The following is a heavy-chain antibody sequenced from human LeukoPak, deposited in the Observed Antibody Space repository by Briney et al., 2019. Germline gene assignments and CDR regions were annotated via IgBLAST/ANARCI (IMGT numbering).Heavy chain of an antibody. V-gene: IGHV5-51*01. CDR3: ARFEVAVNYYYYGIDV. CDR1: GCRFTSYW. J-gene: IGHJ6*02. D-gene: IGHD6-19*01. CDR2: IYPGDCDN. Sequence: GGSLQISSKGAGCRFTSYWNGWVGRMPGKGGEGMGIIYPGDCDNRYRPSFEGEVTISAEKSISTAYLQSSSLKASDSAMYYCARFEVAVNYYYYGIDVWGQGTTVTVSS.